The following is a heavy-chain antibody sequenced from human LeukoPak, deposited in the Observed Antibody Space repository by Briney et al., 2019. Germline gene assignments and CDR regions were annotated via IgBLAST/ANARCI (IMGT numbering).Heavy chain of an antibody. J-gene: IGHJ4*02. CDR2: INHSGST. Sequence: PGGSLRLSCAASGFIFSNYVMNWVRQAPGKGLEWIAEINHSGSTNYNPSLKSRVTISVDTSRNQFSLKLRSVTAADTAVYYCATRDQWGQGTLVTVSS. CDR3: ATRDQ. V-gene: IGHV4-34*08. CDR1: GFIFSNYV. D-gene: IGHD5-24*01.